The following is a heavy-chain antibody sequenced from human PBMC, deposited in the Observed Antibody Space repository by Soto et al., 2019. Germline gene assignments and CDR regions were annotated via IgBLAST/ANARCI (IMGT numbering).Heavy chain of an antibody. V-gene: IGHV4-34*01. J-gene: IGHJ6*02. CDR3: ARGRSKDCTNGVCYTGRGISRVYYYGMDV. CDR1: GGSFSGYY. D-gene: IGHD2-8*01. Sequence: PSETLSLTCAVYGGSFSGYYWSWIRQPPGKGLEWNGEINHSGSTNYNPSLKSRVTISVDTSKNQFSLKLSSVTAADTAVYYCARGRSKDCTNGVCYTGRGISRVYYYGMDVWGQGTTVTVSS. CDR2: INHSGST.